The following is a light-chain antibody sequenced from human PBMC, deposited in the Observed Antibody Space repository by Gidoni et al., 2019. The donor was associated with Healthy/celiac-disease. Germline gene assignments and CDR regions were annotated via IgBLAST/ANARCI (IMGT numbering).Light chain of an antibody. CDR2: AAS. V-gene: IGKV1-8*01. CDR3: QQYYSYPLA. CDR1: QGISSY. J-gene: IGKJ1*01. Sequence: AIRMTQSSSSFSASTGDRVTIPCRASQGISSYLAWYQQKPGKAPKLLIYAASTLQSGVPSRFSGSGSGTDFTLTISCLQSEDFATYYCQQYYSYPLAFGQGTKVEIK.